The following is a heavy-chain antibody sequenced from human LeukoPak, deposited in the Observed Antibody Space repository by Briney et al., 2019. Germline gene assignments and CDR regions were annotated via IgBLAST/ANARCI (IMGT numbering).Heavy chain of an antibody. Sequence: ASVKVSCKASGYTFTTYDINWVGQVTGQGLEWMGWMNPNSGNRGYAQKFQGRVTMTRDTSISTAYMELSSLRSEDTAVYYCARVAGSADYWGQGTLVTVSS. V-gene: IGHV1-8*01. D-gene: IGHD6-19*01. CDR1: GYTFTTYD. CDR3: ARVAGSADY. J-gene: IGHJ4*02. CDR2: MNPNSGNR.